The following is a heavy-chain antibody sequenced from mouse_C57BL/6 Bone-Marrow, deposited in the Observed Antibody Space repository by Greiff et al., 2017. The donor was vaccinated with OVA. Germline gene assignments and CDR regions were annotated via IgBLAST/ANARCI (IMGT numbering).Heavy chain of an antibody. Sequence: VQLQQPGAELVKPGASVKVSCKASGYTFTSYWMHWVKQRPGQGLEWIGRIHPSDSDTNYNQKFKGKATLTVDKSSSTAYMQLSSLTSEDSAVYFCARHEERDYYSNRGFAYWGQGTLVTVSA. V-gene: IGHV1-74*01. CDR2: IHPSDSDT. CDR3: ARHEERDYYSNRGFAY. D-gene: IGHD2-5*01. J-gene: IGHJ3*01. CDR1: GYTFTSYW.